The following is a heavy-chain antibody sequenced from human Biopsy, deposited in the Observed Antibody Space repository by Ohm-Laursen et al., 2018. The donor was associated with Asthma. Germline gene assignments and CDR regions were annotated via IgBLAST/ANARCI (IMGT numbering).Heavy chain of an antibody. CDR1: GFSFSDYY. J-gene: IGHJ6*02. D-gene: IGHD6-25*01. CDR2: ISSSGSTT. V-gene: IGHV3-11*01. Sequence: SLRLSCSASGFSFSDYYMTWMRQAPGKGLEWASSISSSGSTTYPAESVKGRFTISRDNAQKSLFLQMGSLIAEDTAIYYCARVFESSEWGPFYHFGLDVWGQGTTVAVSS. CDR3: ARVFESSEWGPFYHFGLDV.